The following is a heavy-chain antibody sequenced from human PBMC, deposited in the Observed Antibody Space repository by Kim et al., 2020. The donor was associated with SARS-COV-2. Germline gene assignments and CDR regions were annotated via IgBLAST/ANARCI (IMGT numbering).Heavy chain of an antibody. D-gene: IGHD1-1*01. V-gene: IGHV4-4*07. CDR2: RDRHCGD. Sequence: SETLSLTCTVSGCSISRYYWSWIMQAGRKVYGRFGRRDRHCGDNDYPSLTSVGNMSVDKEKNQFSLKLSSVTAADTAVYYCARGRERRSYYYGMDVWGQGTTVTVSS. CDR3: ARGRERRSYYYGMDV. J-gene: IGHJ6*02. CDR1: GCSISRYY.